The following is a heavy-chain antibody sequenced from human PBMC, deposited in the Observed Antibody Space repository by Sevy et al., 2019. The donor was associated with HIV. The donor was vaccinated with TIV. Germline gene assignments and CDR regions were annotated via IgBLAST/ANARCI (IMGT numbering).Heavy chain of an antibody. D-gene: IGHD3-22*01. CDR1: GFSFSIYW. CDR2: TKEDGSER. Sequence: GSLRLSCAASGFSFSIYWMSWVRQAPGKGLEWVASTKEDGSERKYVDSVKGRFIIARDNAKNALYLQMNSLRAEDTAVYYCLRDFDKDDSGYSDWFDSWGQGTLVTVSS. J-gene: IGHJ5*01. CDR3: LRDFDKDDSGYSDWFDS. V-gene: IGHV3-7*01.